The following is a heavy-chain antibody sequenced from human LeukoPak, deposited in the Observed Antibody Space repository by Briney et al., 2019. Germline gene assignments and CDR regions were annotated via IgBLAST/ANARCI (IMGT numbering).Heavy chain of an antibody. Sequence: GGSLRLSCAAPGFTFSSYSMNWVRQAPGKGLEWVSSISSSSSYIYYADSVKGRFTISRDNAKNSLYLQMNSLRAEDTAVYYCARGMVRGYYYYGMDVWGQGTTVTVSS. CDR3: ARGMVRGYYYYGMDV. V-gene: IGHV3-21*01. CDR2: ISSSSSYI. J-gene: IGHJ6*02. D-gene: IGHD3-10*01. CDR1: GFTFSSYS.